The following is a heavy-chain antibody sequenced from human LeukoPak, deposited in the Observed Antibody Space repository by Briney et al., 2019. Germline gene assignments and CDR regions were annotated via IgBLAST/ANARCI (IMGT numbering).Heavy chain of an antibody. CDR1: GFAFSTYA. D-gene: IGHD6-13*01. V-gene: IGHV3-23*01. CDR3: TKDRRGPAAGTWYFDS. CDR2: ISASAGSS. Sequence: GGSLRLSCAASGFAFSTYAMSWVRQAPGKGLEWISAISASAGSSYYADSLKGRFSISRDNSKNTVYLQLNSLRAGDTAIYYCTKDRRGPAAGTWYFDSWGQGTLVTVSS. J-gene: IGHJ4*02.